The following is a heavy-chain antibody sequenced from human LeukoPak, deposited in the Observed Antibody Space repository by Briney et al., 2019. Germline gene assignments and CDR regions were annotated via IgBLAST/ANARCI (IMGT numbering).Heavy chain of an antibody. V-gene: IGHV4-34*01. Sequence: SETLSLTCAVYGGSLSGYYWSWIRQPPGKGLEWIGEIKYSGNTNYNPSLKSRVTMSVDMSKNQISLKLNSVTAADTAVYYCARDPRTTTSRNWFDPWGQGTLVTVSS. D-gene: IGHD1/OR15-1a*01. CDR2: IKYSGNT. CDR3: ARDPRTTTSRNWFDP. CDR1: GGSLSGYY. J-gene: IGHJ5*02.